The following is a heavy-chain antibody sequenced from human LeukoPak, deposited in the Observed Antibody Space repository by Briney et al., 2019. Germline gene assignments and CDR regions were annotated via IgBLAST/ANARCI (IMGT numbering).Heavy chain of an antibody. Sequence: PGGSLRLSCAASGFTFSSYAMSWVRQAPGKGLEWVLTISGSGGSTYYADSVKGRFTISRDNSKNTLYLQMNSLRAEDTAVYYCAKEGVWGITMVRGVTGNGMDVWGQGTTVTVSS. CDR2: ISGSGGST. CDR3: AKEGVWGITMVRGVTGNGMDV. CDR1: GFTFSSYA. D-gene: IGHD3-10*01. V-gene: IGHV3-23*01. J-gene: IGHJ6*02.